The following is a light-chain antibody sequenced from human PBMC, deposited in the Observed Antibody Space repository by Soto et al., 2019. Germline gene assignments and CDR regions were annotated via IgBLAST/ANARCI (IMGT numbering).Light chain of an antibody. V-gene: IGKV4-1*01. CDR1: QTVLYSSNDKNQ. Sequence: DIVMTQSPDSLAVSLGERATINCRSSQTVLYSSNDKNQLAWYQQKPGQPPKLLINWASTRESGVPDRFSGSGSGTDFTLTISSLQAEDVAVYYCQQYYSTPRTFGQGTKVEIK. CDR2: WAS. CDR3: QQYYSTPRT. J-gene: IGKJ1*01.